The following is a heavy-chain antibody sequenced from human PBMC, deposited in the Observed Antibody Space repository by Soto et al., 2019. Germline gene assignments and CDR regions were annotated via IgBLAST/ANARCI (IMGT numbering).Heavy chain of an antibody. J-gene: IGHJ4*02. CDR1: GYTFTSYA. Sequence: QVQLVQSGAEVKKPGASVKVSCKASGYTFTSYAMHWVRQAPGQRLEWMGWINAGNGNTKYSQKFQGRVTITRDTAERTAYMELSSPSSEDTAVYYWARDLPPIDYRGQGTLVTVSS. CDR2: INAGNGNT. V-gene: IGHV1-3*01. CDR3: ARDLPPIDY.